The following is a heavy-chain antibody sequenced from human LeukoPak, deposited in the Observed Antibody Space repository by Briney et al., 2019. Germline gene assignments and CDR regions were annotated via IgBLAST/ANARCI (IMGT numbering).Heavy chain of an antibody. Sequence: SETLSLTRTVSGVSISGYYWRWIRQPPGKGLEWIGYIYSSGSTNYNPSLKSRVTISIDTSKNQFSLKLTSVTAADTAVYYCAREGTTVTHFDYWGQGTLVTVS. D-gene: IGHD4-11*01. CDR1: GVSISGYY. CDR2: IYSSGST. V-gene: IGHV4-59*01. CDR3: AREGTTVTHFDY. J-gene: IGHJ4*02.